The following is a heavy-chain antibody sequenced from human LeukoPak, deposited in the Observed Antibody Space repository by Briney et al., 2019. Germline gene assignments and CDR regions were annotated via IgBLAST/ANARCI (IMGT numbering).Heavy chain of an antibody. CDR2: ISGSGGST. V-gene: IGHV3-23*01. CDR1: GFTFSSYA. J-gene: IGHJ3*02. Sequence: GGSLRLSCAASGFTFSSYAMSWVCQAPGKGLEWVSAISGSGGSTYYADSVKGRFTISRDNSKNTLYLQMNSLRAEDTAVYYCAKDPFLGPHAFDIWGQGTMVTVSS. CDR3: AKDPFLGPHAFDI.